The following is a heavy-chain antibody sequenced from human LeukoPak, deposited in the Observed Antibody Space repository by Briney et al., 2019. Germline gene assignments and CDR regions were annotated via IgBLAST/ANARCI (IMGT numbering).Heavy chain of an antibody. D-gene: IGHD5-24*01. CDR1: GSSFTSYW. CDR3: ASRKKGMATAGFDY. CDR2: IYPGDSDT. J-gene: IGHJ4*02. V-gene: IGHV5-51*01. Sequence: GESLKISCKGSGSSFTSYWSGWVRQMPGKGLEWMGIIYPGDSDTRYCPSFQGQVTISAEKSISTAYLQWSSLKASDTALYYCASRKKGMATAGFDYWGQGTLVTVSS.